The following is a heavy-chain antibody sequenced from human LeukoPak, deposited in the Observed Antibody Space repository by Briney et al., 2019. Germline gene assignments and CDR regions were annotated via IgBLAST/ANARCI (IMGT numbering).Heavy chain of an antibody. CDR1: GGSISSYY. CDR3: ARGGSSMIVVVIPY. Sequence: SETLSLTCTVSGGSISSYYWSWIRQPPGKGLEWIGYIYYSGSTNYNPSLKSRVTISVDTSKNQFSLKLSSVTAADTAVYYCARGGSSMIVVVIPYWGQGTLVTVSS. J-gene: IGHJ4*02. D-gene: IGHD3-22*01. V-gene: IGHV4-59*08. CDR2: IYYSGST.